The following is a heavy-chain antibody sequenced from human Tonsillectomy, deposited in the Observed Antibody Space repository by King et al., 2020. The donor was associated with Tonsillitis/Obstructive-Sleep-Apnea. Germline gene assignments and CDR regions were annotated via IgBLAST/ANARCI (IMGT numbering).Heavy chain of an antibody. CDR2: INPNSGGT. CDR3: ARAEGYDYIWGSYRLFDY. Sequence: VQLVESGAEVKKPGASVKVSCKASGYTFTGYYMHWVQQAPGQGLEWMGRINPNSGGTNYAQKFQGRVTMTRDTSISTAYMELSRLRSDDTAVYYCARAEGYDYIWGSYRLFDYWGQGTLVTVSS. CDR1: GYTFTGYY. D-gene: IGHD3-16*02. V-gene: IGHV1-2*06. J-gene: IGHJ4*02.